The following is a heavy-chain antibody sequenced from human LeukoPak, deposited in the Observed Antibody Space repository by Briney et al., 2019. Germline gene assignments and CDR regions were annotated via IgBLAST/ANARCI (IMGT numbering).Heavy chain of an antibody. J-gene: IGHJ4*02. CDR2: IKQDGSEK. Sequence: SVGSLRLSCAASGFTFSSYWMSWVRQAPGKGLEWVANIKQDGSEKYYVDSVKGRFTISRDNTKNSLYLQMNSLRAKDTAVYYCARDDTVTTRVGFIDWGQGTLVTVSS. V-gene: IGHV3-7*01. CDR3: ARDDTVTTRVGFID. D-gene: IGHD4-17*01. CDR1: GFTFSSYW.